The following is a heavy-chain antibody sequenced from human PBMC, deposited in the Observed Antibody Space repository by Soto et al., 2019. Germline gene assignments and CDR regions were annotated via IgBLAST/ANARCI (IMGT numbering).Heavy chain of an antibody. Sequence: GGSLRLSCAASGFTFSSYAMSWVRQAPGKGLEWVSAISGSGGSTYYADSVKGRFTISRDNSKNTLYLQMNSLRAEDTAVYYCASPLGYCSGGSCYSGGSDAFDIWGQGTMVTVSS. CDR2: ISGSGGST. CDR1: GFTFSSYA. D-gene: IGHD2-15*01. CDR3: ASPLGYCSGGSCYSGGSDAFDI. J-gene: IGHJ3*02. V-gene: IGHV3-23*01.